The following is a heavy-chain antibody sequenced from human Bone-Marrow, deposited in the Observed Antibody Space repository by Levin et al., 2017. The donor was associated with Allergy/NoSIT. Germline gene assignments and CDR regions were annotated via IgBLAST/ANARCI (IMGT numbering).Heavy chain of an antibody. CDR3: ARQFGV. J-gene: IGHJ3*01. CDR1: GVSITNYY. V-gene: IGHV4-59*08. CDR2: IYYSGIV. Sequence: SETLSLTCSVSGVSITNYYWSWIRQPPGKGLEFIANIYYSGIVNYNPSLKSRVTISLDTTKNQFSLRLSSVTAADTAVYYCARQFGVWGQGTMVTVSS.